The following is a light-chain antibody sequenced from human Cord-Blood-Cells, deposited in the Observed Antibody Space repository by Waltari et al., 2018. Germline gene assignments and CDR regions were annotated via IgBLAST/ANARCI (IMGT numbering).Light chain of an antibody. J-gene: IGKJ1*01. CDR3: QQYYSTPPK. Sequence: DIQMTQSQSSLSASVGARVTITCRASQGISNSLAWYQQKPGKAPKLLLYAASRLESGVPSRFSGSGSGTDYTLTISSLQPEDFATYYCQQYYSTPPKFGQGTKVEIK. CDR2: AAS. V-gene: IGKV1-NL1*01. CDR1: QGISNS.